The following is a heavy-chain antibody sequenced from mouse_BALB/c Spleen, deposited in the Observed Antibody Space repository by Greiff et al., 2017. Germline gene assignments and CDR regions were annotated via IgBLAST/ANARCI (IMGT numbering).Heavy chain of an antibody. D-gene: IGHD2-1*01. Sequence: VKLMESGPGLVQPSQSLSITCTVSGFSLTSYGVHWVRQSPGKGLEWLGVIWSGGSTDYNAAFISRLSISKDNSKSQVFFKMNSLQANDTAIYFCARNYGNYRAMDYWGQGTSVTVSS. V-gene: IGHV2-2*02. J-gene: IGHJ4*01. CDR1: GFSLTSYG. CDR3: ARNYGNYRAMDY. CDR2: IWSGGST.